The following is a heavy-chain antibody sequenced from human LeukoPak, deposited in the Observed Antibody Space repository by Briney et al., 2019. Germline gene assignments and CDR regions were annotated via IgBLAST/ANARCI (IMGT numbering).Heavy chain of an antibody. CDR1: GITFSSYW. J-gene: IGHJ4*02. Sequence: PGGSLRLSCADSGITFSSYWMSWVRQAPGKGLEWVANIKQDGGEKYYVDSVKGRFTISRDNAKNSLYLQMNNLRVEDTAVYYCARDQEGFDYWGQGTLVTVSS. CDR2: IKQDGGEK. CDR3: ARDQEGFDY. V-gene: IGHV3-7*03.